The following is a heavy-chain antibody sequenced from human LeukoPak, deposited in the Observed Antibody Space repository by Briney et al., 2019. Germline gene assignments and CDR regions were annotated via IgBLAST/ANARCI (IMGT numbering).Heavy chain of an antibody. Sequence: PGGSLRLSCAASGVTFSSDAMSWIRQAPGKGLEWVSYISSSGSTIYYADSVKGRSTISRDNAKNSLYLQMNSLRAEDTAVYYCARDRGVTTVNWFDPWGQGALVTVSS. V-gene: IGHV3-11*01. D-gene: IGHD4-17*01. CDR1: GVTFSSDA. CDR2: ISSSGSTI. J-gene: IGHJ5*02. CDR3: ARDRGVTTVNWFDP.